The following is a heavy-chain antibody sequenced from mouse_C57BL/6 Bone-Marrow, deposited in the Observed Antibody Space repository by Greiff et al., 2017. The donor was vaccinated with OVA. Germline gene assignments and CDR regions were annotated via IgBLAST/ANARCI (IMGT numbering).Heavy chain of an antibody. D-gene: IGHD2-3*01. Sequence: QVQLKESGAELVRPGTSVKVSCKASGYAFTNYLIEWVKQRPGQGLEWIGVINPGSGGTNYNEKFKGKATLTADKSSSTAYMQLSSLTSEDSAVYFCARVDGYYVAMDYWGQGTSVTVSS. CDR1: GYAFTNYL. CDR3: ARVDGYYVAMDY. CDR2: INPGSGGT. V-gene: IGHV1-54*01. J-gene: IGHJ4*01.